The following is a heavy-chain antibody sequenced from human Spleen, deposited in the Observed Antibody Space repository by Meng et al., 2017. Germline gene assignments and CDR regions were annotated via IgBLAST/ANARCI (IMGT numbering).Heavy chain of an antibody. D-gene: IGHD4-11*01. J-gene: IGHJ4*02. CDR3: ARGPTTMAHDLDY. CDR1: GGSFSDYY. V-gene: IGHV4-34*01. Sequence: QHQQWGPVCVNPPETLPLPCVVSGGSFSDYYWSWIRQPPGKGLEWIGEINHSGSTNYNPSLESRATISVDTSQNNLSLKLSSVTAADSAVYYCARGPTTMAHDLDYWGQGTLVTVSS. CDR2: INHSGST.